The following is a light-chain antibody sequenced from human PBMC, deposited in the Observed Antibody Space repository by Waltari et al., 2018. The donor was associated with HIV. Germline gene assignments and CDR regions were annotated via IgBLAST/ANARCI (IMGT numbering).Light chain of an antibody. J-gene: IGKJ1*01. CDR1: QSVNSN. CDR3: QQYNNWPPWT. CDR2: GAF. Sequence: EIVMTQSPATLSVSPGERATLSCRASQSVNSNLAWYQQKPGQAPRLLISGAFARATGIPARFSGSGSGTDFTLTISSLQSEDFAVYYCQQYNNWPPWTFGQGTKVEIK. V-gene: IGKV3-15*01.